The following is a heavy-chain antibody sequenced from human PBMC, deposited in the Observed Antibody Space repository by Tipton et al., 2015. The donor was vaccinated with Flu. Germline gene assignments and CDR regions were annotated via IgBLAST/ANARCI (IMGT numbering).Heavy chain of an antibody. CDR2: INHTGST. V-gene: IGHV4-34*01. Sequence: TLSLTCTVSEGSEGSRSFRGHYWTWIRQAPGKGLEWIGEINHTGSTNYNPSLRSRVTMTIDTSKTQFSLRLTSVTAADTAIYFCAREANRSYFDYWGQGTPITVSS. J-gene: IGHJ4*02. CDR1: EGSEGSRSFRGHY. CDR3: AREANRSYFDY.